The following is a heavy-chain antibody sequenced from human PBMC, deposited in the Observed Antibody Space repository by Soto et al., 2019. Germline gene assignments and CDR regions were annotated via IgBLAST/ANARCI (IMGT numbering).Heavy chain of an antibody. Sequence: GSLRLSCAASGFTFSSYGMHWVRQAPGKGLEWVAVIWYDGSNKYYADSVKGRFTISRDNSKNTLYLQMNSLRAEDTAVYYCARDRRMVRGAYYYYGMDVWGQGTTVTVSS. J-gene: IGHJ6*02. CDR3: ARDRRMVRGAYYYYGMDV. CDR1: GFTFSSYG. V-gene: IGHV3-33*01. D-gene: IGHD3-10*01. CDR2: IWYDGSNK.